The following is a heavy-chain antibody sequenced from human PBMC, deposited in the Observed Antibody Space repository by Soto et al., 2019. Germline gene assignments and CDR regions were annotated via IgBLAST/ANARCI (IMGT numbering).Heavy chain of an antibody. Sequence: EVQLVESGGGLVQPGGSLRLSCAASGFTFRSYWMSWVRQTPGKGLEWVANIKQDGSENYYVDSVKGRFTISRDNAENSLYLQMKSPRVDDTAVYYCANMDYGDYGTGAFDIWGQGTMVTVSS. V-gene: IGHV3-7*01. D-gene: IGHD4-17*01. CDR1: GFTFRSYW. CDR3: ANMDYGDYGTGAFDI. J-gene: IGHJ3*02. CDR2: IKQDGSEN.